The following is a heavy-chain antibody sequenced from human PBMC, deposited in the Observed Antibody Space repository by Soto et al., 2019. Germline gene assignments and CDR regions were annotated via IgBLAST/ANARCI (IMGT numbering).Heavy chain of an antibody. Sequence: ASVKVSCKASGYTFTSYDINWVRQATGQGLEWMGWMNPNSGNTGYAQKFQGRVTMTRNTSISTAYMELSSLRSEDTAVYYWASVFGSNGNNFDSWGQETLVTVAS. CDR3: ASVFGSNGNNFDS. CDR2: MNPNSGNT. J-gene: IGHJ4*02. CDR1: GYTFTSYD. V-gene: IGHV1-8*01. D-gene: IGHD3-3*01.